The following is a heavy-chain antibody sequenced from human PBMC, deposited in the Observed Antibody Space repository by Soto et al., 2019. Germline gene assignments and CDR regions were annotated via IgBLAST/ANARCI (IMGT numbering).Heavy chain of an antibody. D-gene: IGHD3-22*01. CDR3: AKPKRASDSSGFIDY. V-gene: IGHV3-30*18. CDR2: ISYDGSNK. CDR1: GFTFSSYG. J-gene: IGHJ4*02. Sequence: VGSLRLSCAASGFTFSSYGMHWVRQAPGKGLEWVAVISYDGSNKYYADSVKGRFTISRDNSKNTLYLQMNSLRAEDTAVYYCAKPKRASDSSGFIDYWGQGTLVTVSS.